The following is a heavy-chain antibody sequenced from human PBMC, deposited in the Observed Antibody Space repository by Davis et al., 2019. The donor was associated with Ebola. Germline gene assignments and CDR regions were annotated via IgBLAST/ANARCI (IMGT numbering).Heavy chain of an antibody. CDR2: ISSSSSTI. CDR3: ARGSYDIFYYFDY. Sequence: GESLKISCAASGFTFSSYSMNWVRQAPGKGLEWVSYISSSSSTIYYADSVKGRFTISRDNAKNSLYLQMNSLRAEDTAVYYCARGSYDIFYYFDYWGQGTLVTVSS. V-gene: IGHV3-48*04. J-gene: IGHJ4*02. D-gene: IGHD3-9*01. CDR1: GFTFSSYS.